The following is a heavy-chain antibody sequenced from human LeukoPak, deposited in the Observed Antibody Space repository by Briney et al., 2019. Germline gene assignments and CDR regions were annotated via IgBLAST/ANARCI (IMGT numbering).Heavy chain of an antibody. CDR1: GGSFSGYY. CDR3: ARDDYGGNHGY. D-gene: IGHD4-23*01. V-gene: IGHV4-34*01. Sequence: SETLSLTCAVYGGSFSGYYWSWIRQPPGKGLEWIGEINHSGSTNYNPSLKSRVTISVDTSKNQFSLKLSSVTAADTAVYYCARDDYGGNHGYWGQGTLVTVSS. J-gene: IGHJ4*02. CDR2: INHSGST.